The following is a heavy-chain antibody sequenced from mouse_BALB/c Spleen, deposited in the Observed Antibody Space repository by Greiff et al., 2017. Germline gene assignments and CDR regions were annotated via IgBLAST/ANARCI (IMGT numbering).Heavy chain of an antibody. CDR3: ARDWVHAMDY. CDR2: ISDGGSYT. Sequence: EVMLVESGGGLVKPGGSLKLSCAASGFTFSDYYMYWVRQTPEKRLEWVATISDGGSYTYYPDSVKGRFTISRDNAKNNLYLQMSSLKSEDTAMYYCARDWVHAMDYWGQGTSVTVSS. CDR1: GFTFSDYY. J-gene: IGHJ4*01. V-gene: IGHV5-4*02.